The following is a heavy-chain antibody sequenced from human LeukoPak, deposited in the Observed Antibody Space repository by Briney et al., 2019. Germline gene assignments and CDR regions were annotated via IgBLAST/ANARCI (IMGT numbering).Heavy chain of an antibody. V-gene: IGHV1-2*06. D-gene: IGHD5-18*01. CDR3: AREGPEKQQLYGYDYYYYYMDV. Sequence: APVKVSCKASGYTFTGYYMHWVRQAPGQGLEWMGRINPNSGGTNYAQKFQGRVTMTRDTSISTAYMELSRLKSDDTAVYYCAREGPEKQQLYGYDYYYYYMDVWGKGTTVTVSS. CDR1: GYTFTGYY. CDR2: INPNSGGT. J-gene: IGHJ6*03.